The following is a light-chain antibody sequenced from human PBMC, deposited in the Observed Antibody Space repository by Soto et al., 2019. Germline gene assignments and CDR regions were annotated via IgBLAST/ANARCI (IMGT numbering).Light chain of an antibody. CDR2: EVS. V-gene: IGLV2-14*01. Sequence: QSVLTQPASVSGSPGQSITISCTGTSSDVGGYNYVSWYQQHPGKAPKLMIYEVSNRPSGVSNRFSGSKSGNTASLTISGLQAEDEADYYCSSYTSSSTPLWVFGGGTKLTV. CDR3: SSYTSSSTPLWV. J-gene: IGLJ3*02. CDR1: SSDVGGYNY.